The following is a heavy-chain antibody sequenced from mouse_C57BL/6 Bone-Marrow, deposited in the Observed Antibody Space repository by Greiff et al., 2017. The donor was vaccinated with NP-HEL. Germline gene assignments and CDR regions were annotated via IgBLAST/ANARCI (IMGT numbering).Heavy chain of an antibody. J-gene: IGHJ3*01. V-gene: IGHV2-2*01. CDR2: IWSGGST. CDR1: GFSLTSYG. Sequence: QVQLQQSGPGLVQPSQSLSITCTASGFSLTSYGVHWVRQSPGKGLEWLGVIWSGGSTDYYAAFISRLSISKDNSKSQVFFKMNSLQADDTAIYYCARSYGSSCWFAYWGQGTLVTVSA. CDR3: ARSYGSSCWFAY. D-gene: IGHD1-1*01.